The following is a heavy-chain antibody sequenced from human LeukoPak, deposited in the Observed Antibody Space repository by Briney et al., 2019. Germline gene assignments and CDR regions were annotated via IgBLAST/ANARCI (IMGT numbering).Heavy chain of an antibody. CDR2: ISGGGGST. CDR1: GFTFNTYA. V-gene: IGHV3-23*01. Sequence: GGSLTLSCAASGFTFNTYAMNWVRHAPGKGLEWVSTISGGGGSTYYADSVKGRLTISRDHSINTLYLQMNSLRAEDTAVYYCATGGSGSYCTYWGQGTLVTVSS. J-gene: IGHJ4*02. D-gene: IGHD1-26*01. CDR3: ATGGSGSYCTY.